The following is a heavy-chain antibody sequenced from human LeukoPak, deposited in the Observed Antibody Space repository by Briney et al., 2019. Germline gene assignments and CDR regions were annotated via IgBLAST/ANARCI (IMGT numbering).Heavy chain of an antibody. V-gene: IGHV1-46*01. CDR2: IIPSGGST. CDR3: ARDVPAAMSYYYYYGMDV. J-gene: IGHJ6*02. Sequence: ASVKVSCKASGYTFTSYYMHWVRQAPGQGLEWMGIIIPSGGSTSYAQKFQGRVTITADESTSTAYMELSSLRSEDTAVYYCARDVPAAMSYYYYYGMDVWGQGTTVTVSS. D-gene: IGHD2-2*01. CDR1: GYTFTSYY.